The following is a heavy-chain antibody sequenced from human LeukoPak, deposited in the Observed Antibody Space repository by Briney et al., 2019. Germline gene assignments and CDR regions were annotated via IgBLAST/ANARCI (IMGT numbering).Heavy chain of an antibody. V-gene: IGHV3-7*03. J-gene: IGHJ6*04. CDR1: GFPFSNYW. CDR2: MKPDGSEK. CDR3: ARKAYGMDV. Sequence: GSLQLSCAASGFPFSNYWMSWVRPAPGKGLEWVANMKPDGSEKYYVDSVKGRFTISRDNAKNSLYLQMNSLRAEDTAVYYCARKAYGMDVWGKGTTVTVSS.